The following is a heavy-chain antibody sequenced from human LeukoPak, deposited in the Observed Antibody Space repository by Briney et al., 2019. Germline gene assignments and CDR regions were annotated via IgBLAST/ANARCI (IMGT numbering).Heavy chain of an antibody. V-gene: IGHV4-59*01. Sequence: SETLSLTCTVSGGSNSSYYWSWLRQPPGKGLEWIGYIYYSGSTNYNPSLKSRVTISVDTSKNQFSLKLSSVTAADTAVYYCASLLWFGELSGPIDAFDIWGQGTMVTVSS. D-gene: IGHD3-10*01. J-gene: IGHJ3*02. CDR1: GGSNSSYY. CDR2: IYYSGST. CDR3: ASLLWFGELSGPIDAFDI.